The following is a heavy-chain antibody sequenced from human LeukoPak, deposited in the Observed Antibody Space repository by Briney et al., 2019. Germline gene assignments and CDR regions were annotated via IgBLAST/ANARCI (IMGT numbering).Heavy chain of an antibody. CDR3: ARASGYDYAPLDP. CDR2: ISGSGGST. CDR1: GGSISSSS. Sequence: LSLTCTVSGGSISSSSYYWGWIRQPPGKGLEWVSAISGSGGSTYYADSVKGRFTISRDNAKNSLYLQMNSLRAEDTAVYYCARASGYDYAPLDPWGQGTLVTVSS. J-gene: IGHJ5*02. D-gene: IGHD5-12*01. V-gene: IGHV3-11*04.